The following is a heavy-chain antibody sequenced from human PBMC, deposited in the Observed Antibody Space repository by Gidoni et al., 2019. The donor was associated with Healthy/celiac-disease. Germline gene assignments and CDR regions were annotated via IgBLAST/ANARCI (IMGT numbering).Heavy chain of an antibody. CDR1: GRTFSSYA. D-gene: IGHD6-13*01. Sequence: QVQLVQSVAEVKKPGSSVKVSCKASGRTFSSYAISWVRQAPGQGLEWMGGIIPIFVTANYAQKFQGRVTITADESTSTAYMELSSLRSEDTAVYYCARVRAAGTSAAKWYFDYWGQGTLVTVSS. CDR3: ARVRAAGTSAAKWYFDY. CDR2: IIPIFVTA. V-gene: IGHV1-69*01. J-gene: IGHJ4*02.